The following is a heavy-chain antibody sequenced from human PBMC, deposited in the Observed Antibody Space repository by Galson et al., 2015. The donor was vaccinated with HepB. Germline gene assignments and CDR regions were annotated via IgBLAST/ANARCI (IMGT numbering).Heavy chain of an antibody. CDR2: ISGSGGHP. CDR3: AKDGRQWLRPYYFDY. D-gene: IGHD5-12*01. V-gene: IGHV3-23*01. CDR1: GFTFSTYS. Sequence: SLRLSCAASGFTFSTYSMSWVRQTPGKGPEWVSTISGSGGHPYYADSVKGRFTISRDNSKNTLYLQMNSLRGEDTAVYYCAKDGRQWLRPYYFDYWGQGTLVTVSS. J-gene: IGHJ4*02.